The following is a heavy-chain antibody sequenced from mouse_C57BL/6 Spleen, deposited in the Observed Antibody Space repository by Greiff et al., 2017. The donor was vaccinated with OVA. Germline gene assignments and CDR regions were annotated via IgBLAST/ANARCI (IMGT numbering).Heavy chain of an antibody. CDR2: IYPSDSET. CDR3: ARGDYYGSSGYYFDY. CDR1: GYTFTSYW. Sequence: QVQLQQPGAELVRPGSSVKLSCKASGYTFTSYWMDWVKQRPGQGLEWIGNIYPSDSETHYNQKFKDKATLTVDKSSSTAYMQLSSLTSEDSAVYYCARGDYYGSSGYYFDYWGQGTTLTVSS. V-gene: IGHV1-61*01. J-gene: IGHJ2*01. D-gene: IGHD1-1*01.